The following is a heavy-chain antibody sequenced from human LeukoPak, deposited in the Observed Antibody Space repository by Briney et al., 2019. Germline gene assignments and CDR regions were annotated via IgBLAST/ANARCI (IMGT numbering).Heavy chain of an antibody. CDR1: GYTLTELS. J-gene: IGHJ4*02. D-gene: IGHD5-18*01. CDR3: ATVSEAMASEFKY. CDR2: CDPEDGET. V-gene: IGHV1-24*01. Sequence: ASVKVSCKVSGYTLTELSMHWVRQAPGKGLEWMGGCDPEDGETIYAQKFQGRVTMTEDTSTDTAYMELSSLRSEDTAVYYCATVSEAMASEFKYWGQGTLVTVSS.